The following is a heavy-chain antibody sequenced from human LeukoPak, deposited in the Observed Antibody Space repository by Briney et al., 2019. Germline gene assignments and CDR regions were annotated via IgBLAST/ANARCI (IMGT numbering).Heavy chain of an antibody. J-gene: IGHJ4*02. D-gene: IGHD3-16*01. V-gene: IGHV4-34*01. CDR1: GGSFSGYY. Sequence: PSETLFLTCAVYGGSFSGYYWSWIRQPPGKGLEWIGEINHSGSTNYNPSLKSRVTISVDTSKNQFSLKLSSVTAADTAVYYCARRGDSRSTDVSVDSWGQGTLVTVSS. CDR2: INHSGST. CDR3: ARRGDSRSTDVSVDS.